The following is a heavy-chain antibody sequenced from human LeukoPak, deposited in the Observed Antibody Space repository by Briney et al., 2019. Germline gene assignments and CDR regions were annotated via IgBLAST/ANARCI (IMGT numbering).Heavy chain of an antibody. CDR3: ARERVVNRYCSSTSCFFGPSGLLDP. J-gene: IGHJ5*02. CDR2: IYYSGST. CDR1: GGSISSYY. Sequence: SETLSLTCTVSGGSISSYYWSWLRQPPGKGLEWIGYIYYSGSTNYNPSLKSRVTISVDTSKNQFSLKLSSVTAADTAVYYCARERVVNRYCSSTSCFFGPSGLLDPWGQGTLVTVSS. V-gene: IGHV4-59*01. D-gene: IGHD2-2*01.